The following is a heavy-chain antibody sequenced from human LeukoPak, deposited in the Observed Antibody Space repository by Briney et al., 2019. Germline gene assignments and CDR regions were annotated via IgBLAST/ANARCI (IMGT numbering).Heavy chain of an antibody. J-gene: IGHJ6*02. D-gene: IGHD5-18*01. V-gene: IGHV1-46*01. Sequence: ASVKVSCKASGYTFTSYYMHLVRQAPGQGLEWMGIINPSGGSTTYAQKFQGRLTVTRDTPTSTVYMELSSLRSEDTAVYYCARDAVDTVYYYGMDVWGQGTTVTVSS. CDR2: INPSGGST. CDR1: GYTFTSYY. CDR3: ARDAVDTVYYYGMDV.